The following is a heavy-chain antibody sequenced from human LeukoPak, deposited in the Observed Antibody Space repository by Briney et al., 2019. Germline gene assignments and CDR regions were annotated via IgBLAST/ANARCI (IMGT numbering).Heavy chain of an antibody. CDR1: GFSLSTSRVG. J-gene: IGHJ4*02. CDR3: ARRLRGYCSGGSCHYYFDY. V-gene: IGHV2-5*02. CDR2: IYWDDDK. D-gene: IGHD2-15*01. Sequence: SGPTLVKPTQTLTLTCTFSGFSLSTSRVGVGWIRQPPGTALEWLALIYWDDDKRYSPSLKIRLTITKDTSKNQVVHTMTNMDPVDTATYYSARRLRGYCSGGSCHYYFDYWGQGTLVTASS.